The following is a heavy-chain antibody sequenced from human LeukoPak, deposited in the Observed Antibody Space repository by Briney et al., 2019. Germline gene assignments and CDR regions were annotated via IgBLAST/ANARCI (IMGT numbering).Heavy chain of an antibody. Sequence: GGSLRLPCAASGFTFSSCAMSWVRQAPGKGLEWVSGMSWNGGSIGYADSVKGRFSISRDNAKNSLYLQMNSLRAEDMALYYCAKGTDYDFWSGYLDWGQGTVVTVSS. CDR1: GFTFSSCA. CDR2: MSWNGGSI. J-gene: IGHJ4*02. CDR3: AKGTDYDFWSGYLD. D-gene: IGHD3-3*01. V-gene: IGHV3-9*03.